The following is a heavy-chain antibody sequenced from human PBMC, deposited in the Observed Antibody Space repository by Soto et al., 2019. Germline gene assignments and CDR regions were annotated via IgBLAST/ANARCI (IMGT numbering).Heavy chain of an antibody. CDR2: IYYSGST. J-gene: IGHJ6*03. Sequence: SETLSLTCTVSGGSISSYYWSWIRQPPGKGLEWIGYIYYSGSTNYNPSLKSRVTISVDTSKNQFSLKLSSVTAADTAVYYCARSMKYYDFWSGSLAPYYYYYMDVWGKGTTVTVSS. V-gene: IGHV4-59*08. CDR3: ARSMKYYDFWSGSLAPYYYYYMDV. D-gene: IGHD3-3*01. CDR1: GGSISSYY.